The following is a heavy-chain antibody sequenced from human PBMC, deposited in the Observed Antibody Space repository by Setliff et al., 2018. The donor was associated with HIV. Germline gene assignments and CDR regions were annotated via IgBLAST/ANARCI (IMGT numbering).Heavy chain of an antibody. CDR3: GRSEDYGSGTVYMDV. V-gene: IGHV4-61*05. CDR1: GGSIRSSSYY. D-gene: IGHD3-10*01. Sequence: PSETLSLTCNVSGGSIRSSSYYWGWIRQPPGKGLEWIGYIYYSGNTNYNPSLTSRVTMSVDSSKNQFSLNLSSVTAADSAVYYCGRSEDYGSGTVYMDVWGKGTTVTVSS. J-gene: IGHJ6*03. CDR2: IYYSGNT.